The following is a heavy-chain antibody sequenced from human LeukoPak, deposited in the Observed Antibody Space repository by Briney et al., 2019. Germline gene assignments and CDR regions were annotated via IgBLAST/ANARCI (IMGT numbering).Heavy chain of an antibody. CDR1: GFTFSSHA. CDR2: LTSGGTP. CDR3: ARGTAFDI. Sequence: ESGGSLRLSCAASGFTFSSHAMSWVRQAPGKGLEWFSTLTSGGTPYYADSVRGRFTISRDDSKNTLYPQMNSLRAEDTALYYCARGTAFDIWGQGTMVTVSS. V-gene: IGHV3-23*01. J-gene: IGHJ3*02.